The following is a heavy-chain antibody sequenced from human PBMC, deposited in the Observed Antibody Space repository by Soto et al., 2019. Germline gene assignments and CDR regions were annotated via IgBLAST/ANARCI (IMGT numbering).Heavy chain of an antibody. Sequence: GGSLRLSCAASGFTFDTYAMHWVRQAPGKGLEWVAVISYDGSNQFYAGSVKGRFTVSRDNSKNTLYLQVNSLRNDDTAVYYCTRGLLTDFFDYWGQGALVTVS. CDR1: GFTFDTYA. J-gene: IGHJ4*02. V-gene: IGHV3-30-3*01. CDR3: TRGLLTDFFDY. CDR2: ISYDGSNQ.